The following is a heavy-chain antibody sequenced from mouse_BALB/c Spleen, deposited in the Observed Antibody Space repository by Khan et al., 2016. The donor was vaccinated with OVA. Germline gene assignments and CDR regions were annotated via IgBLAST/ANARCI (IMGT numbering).Heavy chain of an antibody. D-gene: IGHD1-1*01. V-gene: IGHV3-2*02. CDR1: GYSITSGYA. CDR2: ISYSGVT. J-gene: IGHJ2*01. CDR3: ARGNYYGYYFDY. Sequence: EVQLQESGPGLVKPSQSLSLTCTVTGYSITSGYAWNWIRQFPGNKLEWMGYISYSGVTSYTPSLKSRISITRDTSKNQFFLQLNSVTTDDTATYYCARGNYYGYYFDYWGKGTTLTVSS.